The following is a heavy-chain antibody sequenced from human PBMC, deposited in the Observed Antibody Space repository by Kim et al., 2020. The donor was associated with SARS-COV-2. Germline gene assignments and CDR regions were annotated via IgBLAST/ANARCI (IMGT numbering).Heavy chain of an antibody. Sequence: VKGRFTSSRDNAKNSLYLQMNSLRDEDTAVYYWASDYCSGGRCYWGMLGYWGQGTLVTVSS. D-gene: IGHD2-15*01. V-gene: IGHV3-48*02. CDR3: ASDYCSGGRCYWGMLGY. J-gene: IGHJ4*02.